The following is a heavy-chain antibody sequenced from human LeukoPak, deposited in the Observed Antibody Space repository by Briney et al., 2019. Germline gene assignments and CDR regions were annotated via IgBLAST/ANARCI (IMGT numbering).Heavy chain of an antibody. Sequence: CNPSLKSRVTISLDTSKNQFPLKLSSVTAADTAVYYCARGWELQTFDYWGQGTLVTVSS. D-gene: IGHD1-26*01. V-gene: IGHV4-61*02. CDR3: ARGWELQTFDY. J-gene: IGHJ4*02.